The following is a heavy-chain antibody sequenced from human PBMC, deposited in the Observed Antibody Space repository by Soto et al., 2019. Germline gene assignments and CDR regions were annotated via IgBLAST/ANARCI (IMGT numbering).Heavy chain of an antibody. D-gene: IGHD2-21*02. CDR2: VNPYGASS. CDR1: GYSSSNYY. V-gene: IGHV1-46*01. Sequence: QVQAVQSGAEVKEPGASVKVSCKASGYSSSNYYTHWVRQAPGQGLEWMGIVNPYGASSNYAQSFQGIVTLTRDTSTNTDYMDLSRLTSDDTGVYYCASVTTIWSNWGQGTLVTVSS. J-gene: IGHJ4*02. CDR3: ASVTTIWSN.